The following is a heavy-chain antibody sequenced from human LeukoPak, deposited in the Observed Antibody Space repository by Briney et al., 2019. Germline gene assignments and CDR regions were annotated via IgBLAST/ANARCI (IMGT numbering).Heavy chain of an antibody. D-gene: IGHD2-15*01. Sequence: PGGSLRLSCAASGFTFSSYAMSWARQAPGKGLEWVSAISGSGGSTYYADSVKGRFTISRDNSKNTLYLQMNSLRAEDTAVYYCAKDFGRYCSGGSCFPPDAFDIWGQGTMVTVSS. CDR2: ISGSGGST. J-gene: IGHJ3*02. V-gene: IGHV3-23*01. CDR3: AKDFGRYCSGGSCFPPDAFDI. CDR1: GFTFSSYA.